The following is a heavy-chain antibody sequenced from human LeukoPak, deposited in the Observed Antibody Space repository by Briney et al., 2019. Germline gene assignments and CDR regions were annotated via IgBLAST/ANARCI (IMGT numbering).Heavy chain of an antibody. D-gene: IGHD4-17*01. CDR3: ARSSTDDYGDDDAFDI. V-gene: IGHV4-34*01. CDR1: GDSISSYY. CDR2: INHSGST. Sequence: PSETLSLTCTVSGDSISSYYWSWIRQPPGKGLEWIGEINHSGSTNYNPSLKSRVTISVDTSKNQFSLKLSSVTAADTAVYYCARSSTDDYGDDDAFDIWGQGTMVTVSS. J-gene: IGHJ3*02.